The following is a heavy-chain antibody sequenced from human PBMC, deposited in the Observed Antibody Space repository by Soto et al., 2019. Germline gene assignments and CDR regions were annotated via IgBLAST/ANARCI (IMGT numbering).Heavy chain of an antibody. J-gene: IGHJ3*01. CDR1: GFTVSNTY. CDR2: IYRGVST. D-gene: IGHD6-25*01. Sequence: LRLSCAVSGFTVSNTYMSWVRQAPGKGLEWVAVIYRGVSTHYADSVKGRFTISRDDSKNTIYLQMNSLRAEDTAVYYCARDRSDSSRADSFDVWGQGTMVTVSS. V-gene: IGHV3-53*01. CDR3: ARDRSDSSRADSFDV.